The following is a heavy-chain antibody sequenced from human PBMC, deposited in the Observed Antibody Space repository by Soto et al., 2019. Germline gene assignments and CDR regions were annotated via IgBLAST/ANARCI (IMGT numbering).Heavy chain of an antibody. CDR2: IIPIFGTA. CDR3: AIGRLDSGGWPRVCDY. J-gene: IGHJ4*02. D-gene: IGHD6-19*01. Sequence: SVKVSCKASGGTFSSYAISWVQQAPGQGLEWMGGIIPIFGTANYAQKFQGRVTITADESTSTAYMELSRLKPDDTAVYYCAIGRLDSGGWPRVCDYWSQRTLVTVSS. V-gene: IGHV1-69*13. CDR1: GGTFSSYA.